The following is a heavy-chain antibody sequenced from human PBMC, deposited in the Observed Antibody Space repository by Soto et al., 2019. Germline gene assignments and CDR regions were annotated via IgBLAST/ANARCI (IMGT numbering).Heavy chain of an antibody. CDR3: AESGDSSGYPDLADAFDI. D-gene: IGHD3-22*01. CDR2: IIPIFGTA. V-gene: IGHV1-69*13. J-gene: IGHJ3*02. CDR1: GGTFSSYA. Sequence: ASVKVSCKASGGTFSSYAISWVRQAPGQGLEWMGGIIPIFGTANYAQKFQGRVTITADESTSTAYMELSSLRSEDTAVYYCAESGDSSGYPDLADAFDIWGQGTMVTVSS.